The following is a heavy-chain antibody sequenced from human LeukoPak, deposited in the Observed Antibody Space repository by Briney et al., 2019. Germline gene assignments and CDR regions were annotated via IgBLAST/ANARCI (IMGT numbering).Heavy chain of an antibody. J-gene: IGHJ4*02. CDR1: GFTVTGNY. CDR3: ARGAYYYED. D-gene: IGHD3-22*01. Sequence: PGGSLRLSCAASGFTVTGNYMSWVRQAPGKGLEWVSYISSSSSTIYYADSVKGRFTISRDNAKNSLYLQMNSLRAEDTAVYYCARGAYYYEDWGQGTLVTVSS. V-gene: IGHV3-48*01. CDR2: ISSSSSTI.